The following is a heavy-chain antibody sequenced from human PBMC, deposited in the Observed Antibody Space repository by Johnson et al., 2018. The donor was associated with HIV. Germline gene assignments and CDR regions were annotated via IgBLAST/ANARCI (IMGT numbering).Heavy chain of an antibody. J-gene: IGHJ3*02. V-gene: IGHV3-30*04. CDR3: ARDQTGVTTI. CDR2: ISYDGSNK. CDR1: RFTFSSFA. D-gene: IGHD7-27*01. Sequence: QVQLVESGGGVVQPGRSLRLSCAASRFTFSSFAMHWVRQAPGKGLEWVAVISYDGSNKCYADSVKGRFTISRDNSKNTLYLQMNSLRAEDTAVYYCARDQTGVTTIWGQGTMVTVSS.